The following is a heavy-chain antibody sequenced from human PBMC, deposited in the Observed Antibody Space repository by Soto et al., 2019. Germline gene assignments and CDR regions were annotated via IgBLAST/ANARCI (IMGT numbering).Heavy chain of an antibody. J-gene: IGHJ4*02. V-gene: IGHV3-21*01. CDR3: ARAGKGFDY. CDR1: GFTFSSSS. CDR2: ISGTSDYI. D-gene: IGHD1-26*01. Sequence: GGSLRLSCAASGFTFSSSSMNWVRQTPGKGLEWVSSISGTSDYIDYADSVRGRFTISRDNARNTLYLQTNSLRAEDTAVYYCARAGKGFDYWGQGTLVTVSS.